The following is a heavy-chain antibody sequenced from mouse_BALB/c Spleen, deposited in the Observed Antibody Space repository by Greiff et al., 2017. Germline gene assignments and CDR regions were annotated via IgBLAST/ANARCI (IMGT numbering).Heavy chain of an antibody. Sequence: VKLMESAAELARPGASVKMSCKASGYTFTSYTMHWVKQRPGQGLEWIGYINPSSGYTEYNQKFKDKTTLTADKSSSTAYMQLSSLTSEDSAVYYCARSGYYGSSYDYYAMDYWGQGTSVTVSS. CDR2: INPSSGYT. D-gene: IGHD1-1*01. CDR1: GYTFTSYT. J-gene: IGHJ4*01. V-gene: IGHV1-4*02. CDR3: ARSGYYGSSYDYYAMDY.